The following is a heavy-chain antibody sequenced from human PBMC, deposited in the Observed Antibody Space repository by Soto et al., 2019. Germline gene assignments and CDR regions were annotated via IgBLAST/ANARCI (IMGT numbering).Heavy chain of an antibody. CDR3: AREEYYYASRAFFDY. CDR2: IIPILGIA. D-gene: IGHD3-10*01. J-gene: IGHJ4*02. V-gene: IGHV1-69*08. CDR1: GGTFSSYT. Sequence: QVQLVQSGAEVKKPGSSVKVSCKASGGTFSSYTISWVRQAPGQGLEWMGRIIPILGIANYAQKFQGRVTITADKSTSTAYMELSSLRSEDTAVYYCAREEYYYASRAFFDYWGQGTLVTGSS.